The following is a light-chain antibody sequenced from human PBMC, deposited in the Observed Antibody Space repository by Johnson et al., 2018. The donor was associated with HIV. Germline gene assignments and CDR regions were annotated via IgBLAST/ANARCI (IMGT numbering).Light chain of an antibody. J-gene: IGLJ1*01. CDR2: DNN. Sequence: QSVLTQPPSVSAAPGQKVTISCSGNNSNIGNNYVSWYQHLPGTAPKLLIYDNNKRPSGIPDRFSASKSGTSATLGITGLKTEDEADYYCGTWDSSLSGGLYVFGTATSVTVL. V-gene: IGLV1-51*01. CDR1: NSNIGNNY. CDR3: GTWDSSLSGGLYV.